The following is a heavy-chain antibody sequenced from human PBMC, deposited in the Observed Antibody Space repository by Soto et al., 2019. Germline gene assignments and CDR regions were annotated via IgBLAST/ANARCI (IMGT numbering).Heavy chain of an antibody. Sequence: EVQLVESGGGLVKPGGSLRLSCAASGFTFRSYSMNWVRQAPWKGLEWVSCISSSSSYKYYADSVKGRFTISRDNAKNSLYLQMNSLRAEDTAVYYCARDKRWELRLDQHNGMDVWGQGTTVTVSS. D-gene: IGHD1-26*01. J-gene: IGHJ6*02. CDR3: ARDKRWELRLDQHNGMDV. V-gene: IGHV3-21*01. CDR1: GFTFRSYS. CDR2: ISSSSSYK.